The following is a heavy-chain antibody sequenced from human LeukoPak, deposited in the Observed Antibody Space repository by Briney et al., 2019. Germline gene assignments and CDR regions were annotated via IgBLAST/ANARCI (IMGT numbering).Heavy chain of an antibody. CDR1: GFTFSSYA. Sequence: PGGSLRLSCAASGFTFSSYAMNWVRQAPGKGLEWVSTIIGSGGSAYYADSVKGRFTISRDNSKNTLYLQMNSLRAEDTAVYYCAKEASSTWYYFDYWGQGTLVTVSS. J-gene: IGHJ4*02. CDR3: AKEASSTWYYFDY. CDR2: IIGSGGSA. D-gene: IGHD6-13*01. V-gene: IGHV3-23*01.